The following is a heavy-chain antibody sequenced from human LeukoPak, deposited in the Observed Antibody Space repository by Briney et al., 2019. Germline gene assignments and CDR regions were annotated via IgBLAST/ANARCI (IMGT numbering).Heavy chain of an antibody. D-gene: IGHD3-22*01. CDR2: ISGSGGST. CDR1: GFTFSSYA. V-gene: IGHV3-23*01. J-gene: IGHJ6*04. CDR3: AKDVYYYDSSGSSDV. Sequence: GGSLRLSCAASGFTFSSYAMSWVRQAPGKGLEWVSAISGSGGSTYYADSVKGRFTISRDNSKNTLYLQMNSLRAEDTAVYYCAKDVYYYDSSGSSDVWGKGTTVTVSS.